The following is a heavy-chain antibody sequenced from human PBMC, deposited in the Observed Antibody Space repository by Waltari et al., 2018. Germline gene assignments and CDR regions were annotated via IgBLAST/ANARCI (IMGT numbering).Heavy chain of an antibody. J-gene: IGHJ4*02. CDR2: IHGTGKN. Sequence: QLQLQQSGPGLVKPSESLFLSCAVSGDSVSNNYWWSWVRQPPGKGLEWIGQIHGTGKNNYNPALESRVTVSMDTSNNQFSLWVTSPTAADTAVYFCARDRGRGLYLDSWGQGTLVTVS. CDR3: ARDRGRGLYLDS. D-gene: IGHD1-26*01. V-gene: IGHV4-4*02. CDR1: GDSVSNNYW.